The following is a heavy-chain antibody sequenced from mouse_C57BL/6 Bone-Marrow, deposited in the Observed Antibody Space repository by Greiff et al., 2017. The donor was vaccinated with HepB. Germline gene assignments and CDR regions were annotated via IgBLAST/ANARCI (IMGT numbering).Heavy chain of an antibody. CDR1: GYSFTDYN. CDR2: INPNYGTT. CDR3: ARLGNYYGSGYVDYFDY. Sequence: VQLQQSGPELVKPGASVKISCKASGYSFTDYNMNWVKQSNGKSLEWIGVINPNYGTTSYNQKFKGKATLTVDQSSSTAYMQLNSLTSEDSAVYYCARLGNYYGSGYVDYFDYWGQGTTLTVSS. D-gene: IGHD1-1*01. J-gene: IGHJ2*01. V-gene: IGHV1-39*01.